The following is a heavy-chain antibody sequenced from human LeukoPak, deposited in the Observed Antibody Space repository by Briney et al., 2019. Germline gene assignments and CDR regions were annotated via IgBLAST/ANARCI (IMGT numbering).Heavy chain of an antibody. CDR3: ARRFLRGNRFDY. CDR1: GFTVSSNY. D-gene: IGHD1-14*01. CDR2: IYSGGST. J-gene: IGHJ4*02. V-gene: IGHV3-66*04. Sequence: GGSLRLSCAASGFTVSSNYMSWVHQAPGKGLEWVSVIYSGGSTYYADSVKGRFTISRDNSKNTLYLQMNSLRAEDTAVYYCARRFLRGNRFDYWGQGTLVTVSS.